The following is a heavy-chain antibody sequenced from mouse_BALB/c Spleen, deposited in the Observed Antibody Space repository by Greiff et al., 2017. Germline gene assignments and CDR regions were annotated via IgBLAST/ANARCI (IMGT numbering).Heavy chain of an antibody. CDR3: ARGGGYGNYRGFAY. V-gene: IGHV3-2*02. CDR1: GYSITSDYA. D-gene: IGHD2-1*01. J-gene: IGHJ3*01. Sequence: EVQLVESGPGLVKPSQSLSLTCTVTGYSITSDYAWNWIRQFPGNKLEWMGYISYSGSTSYNPSLKSRISITRDTSKNQFFLQLNSVTTEDTATYYCARGGGYGNYRGFAYWGQGTLVTVSA. CDR2: ISYSGST.